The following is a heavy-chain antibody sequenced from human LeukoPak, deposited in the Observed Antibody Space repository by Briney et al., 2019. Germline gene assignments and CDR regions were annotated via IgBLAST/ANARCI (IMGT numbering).Heavy chain of an antibody. V-gene: IGHV4-59*01. J-gene: IGHJ4*02. CDR2: IYYSGST. D-gene: IGHD6-13*01. CDR1: GGPINSYY. Sequence: PSETLSLTCTLSGGPINSYYWRWMRQPPGKGLEWIGYIYYSGSTNYNPSLKSRVTISVDTSKNQFSLKLSSVTAADTAVYYCARGSAAAGTYEIDYWGQGTLVTVSS. CDR3: ARGSAAAGTYEIDY.